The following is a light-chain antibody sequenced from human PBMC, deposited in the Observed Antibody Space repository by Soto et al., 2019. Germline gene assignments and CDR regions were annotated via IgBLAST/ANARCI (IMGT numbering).Light chain of an antibody. CDR2: DAS. Sequence: DIQMTQSPSTLSASVGDRVTITCRASQNVDHWVAWYQQKPGKAPKFLIYDASVLEAGVPSRFSGSGSGTEFTLTISSLQPDDFATYYCQRYNRIPRAFGHGTKVDIK. CDR1: QNVDHW. CDR3: QRYNRIPRA. V-gene: IGKV1-5*01. J-gene: IGKJ1*01.